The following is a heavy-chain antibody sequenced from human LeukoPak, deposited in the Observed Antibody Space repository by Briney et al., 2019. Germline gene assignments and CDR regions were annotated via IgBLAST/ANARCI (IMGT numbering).Heavy chain of an antibody. J-gene: IGHJ3*02. CDR1: GFAFSSNW. D-gene: IGHD3-16*01. CDR2: INSGGSGT. Sequence: PGGSLRLSCAASGFAFSSNWMHWVRQTPGKGLVWVSRINSGGSGTSYADSVEGRFTISRDNAKNTLYLQMNSLRAEDTAVYYCAKAPGDAFDIWGQGTMVTVSS. CDR3: AKAPGDAFDI. V-gene: IGHV3-74*01.